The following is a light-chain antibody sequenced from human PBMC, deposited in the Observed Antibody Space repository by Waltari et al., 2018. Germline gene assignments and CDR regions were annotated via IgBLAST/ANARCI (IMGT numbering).Light chain of an antibody. Sequence: QSALTQPASVSGSPGQSITIFCTGTSSDVGGYDYVSWYQQHPGKAPKVMIYDVRTRPSGVSNRFSGSKSGKTASLTISGLQAEDEADYYCGSYTSSSTLVFGTGTKVTVL. V-gene: IGLV2-14*03. CDR2: DVR. J-gene: IGLJ1*01. CDR3: GSYTSSSTLV. CDR1: SSDVGGYDY.